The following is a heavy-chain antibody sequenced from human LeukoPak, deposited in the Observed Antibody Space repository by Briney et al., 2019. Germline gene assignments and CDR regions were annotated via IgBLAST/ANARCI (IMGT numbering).Heavy chain of an antibody. V-gene: IGHV3-30*02. Sequence: GGSLRLSCAASGFTFSSYGMHWVRQAPGKGLEWVALIQYDGSNKYYADSVKGRFTISRDNSKNTLYLQMNSLRAEDTAVYYCAKEDYYDSSGYYGVSNCCGQRTLVTVSS. CDR3: AKEDYYDSSGYYGVSNC. J-gene: IGHJ4*02. D-gene: IGHD3-22*01. CDR2: IQYDGSNK. CDR1: GFTFSSYG.